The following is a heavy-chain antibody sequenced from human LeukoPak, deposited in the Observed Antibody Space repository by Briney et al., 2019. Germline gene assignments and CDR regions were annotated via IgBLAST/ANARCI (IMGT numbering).Heavy chain of an antibody. J-gene: IGHJ4*02. V-gene: IGHV4-34*01. CDR1: GGSFSGYY. CDR2: INHSGST. CDR3: ARGYRILLWSPYYFDY. Sequence: SETLSLTCAVDGGSFSGYYWSWIRQPPGKGLEWIGEINHSGSTNYNPSLKSRVTISVDTSKNQFSLKLSSVTAADTAVYYCARGYRILLWSPYYFDYWGQGTLVTVSS. D-gene: IGHD2-2*01.